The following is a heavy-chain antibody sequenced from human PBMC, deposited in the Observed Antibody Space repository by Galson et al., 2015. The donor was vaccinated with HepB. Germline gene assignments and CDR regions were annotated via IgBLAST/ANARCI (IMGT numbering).Heavy chain of an antibody. CDR2: ITSSGTYI. D-gene: IGHD2-2*02. CDR3: VRDGCSTNSCYTYFDY. J-gene: IGHJ4*02. Sequence: SLRLSCAPSGFTFSTYSMNWVRQAPGKGLEWVSSITSSGTYIYYADSVKGRFTISRDNAKNSLYLQMNSLRAEDTAVYYCVRDGCSTNSCYTYFDYWGQGTLVTVSS. CDR1: GFTFSTYS. V-gene: IGHV3-21*01.